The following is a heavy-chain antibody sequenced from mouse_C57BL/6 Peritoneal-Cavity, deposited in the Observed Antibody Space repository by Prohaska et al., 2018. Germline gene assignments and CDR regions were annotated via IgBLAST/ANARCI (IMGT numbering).Heavy chain of an antibody. J-gene: IGHJ4*01. V-gene: IGHV4-1*01. CDR3: ASSNSYAMDY. CDR2: INPDSSTI. D-gene: IGHD2-5*01. Sequence: EVKLLQSGGGLVQPGGSLILYCAASGIDFSRYWMSWGRRAPGKGLEWIGEINPDSSTINYAPSLKDKFIISRDNAKNTLYLQMSKVRSEDTALYYCASSNSYAMDYWGQGTSVTVSS. CDR1: GIDFSRYW.